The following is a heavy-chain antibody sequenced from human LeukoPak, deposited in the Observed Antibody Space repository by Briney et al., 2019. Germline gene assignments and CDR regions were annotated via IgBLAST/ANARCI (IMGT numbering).Heavy chain of an antibody. CDR1: GYTFTDYY. J-gene: IGHJ5*02. CDR3: ARDVYSGSSGGWFDP. V-gene: IGHV1-2*02. D-gene: IGHD5-12*01. CDR2: INPSTGGT. Sequence: ASVKVSCKASGYTFTDYYMHWVRQAPGQGLEWMGWINPSTGGTKYAQKFQGRVTMTRDSSISTGYMELSRLRSDDVAVYYCARDVYSGSSGGWFDPWGQGTLVTVSS.